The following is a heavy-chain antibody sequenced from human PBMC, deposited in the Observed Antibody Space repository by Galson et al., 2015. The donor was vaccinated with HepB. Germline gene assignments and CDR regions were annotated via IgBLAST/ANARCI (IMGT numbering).Heavy chain of an antibody. V-gene: IGHV3-11*06. CDR3: ARVYDSVNYMDV. D-gene: IGHD5/OR15-5a*01. J-gene: IGHJ6*03. Sequence: SLRLSCAASGFTFSDYYMSWIRQAPGKGLEWVSYISSSSGYKNYADSVKGRFTISRDNAKNSLYLQMNSLRAEDTAVYYCARVYDSVNYMDVWGKGTTVTASS. CDR2: ISSSSGYK. CDR1: GFTFSDYY.